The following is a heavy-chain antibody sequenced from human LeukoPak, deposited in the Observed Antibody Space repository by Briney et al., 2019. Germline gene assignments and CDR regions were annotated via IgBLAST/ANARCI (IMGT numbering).Heavy chain of an antibody. Sequence: ASVKVSCKASGYTFTSYGISWVRQAPGQGLEWMGWISAYNGNTNYAQKLQGRVTMTTDTSTSTAYMALRSLRSDDTAVYYCARGVPGYSSSWYYFDYWGQGTLVTVSS. V-gene: IGHV1-18*01. J-gene: IGHJ4*02. CDR1: GYTFTSYG. D-gene: IGHD6-13*01. CDR2: ISAYNGNT. CDR3: ARGVPGYSSSWYYFDY.